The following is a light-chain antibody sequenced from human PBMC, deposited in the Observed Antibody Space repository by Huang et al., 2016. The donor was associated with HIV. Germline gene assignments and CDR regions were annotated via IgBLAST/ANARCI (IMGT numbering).Light chain of an antibody. V-gene: IGKV1-39*01. CDR2: TAS. CDR1: QTIMNY. Sequence: DIQMTQSPSSLSASVGDRVTITCRASQTIMNYLNWYQQKPGKAPKLLIYTASNLQSWVPSRFSGSGSGTGFTLTISSLQPEDFATYYCQQTYSFPRTFGQGTKVEIK. CDR3: QQTYSFPRT. J-gene: IGKJ1*01.